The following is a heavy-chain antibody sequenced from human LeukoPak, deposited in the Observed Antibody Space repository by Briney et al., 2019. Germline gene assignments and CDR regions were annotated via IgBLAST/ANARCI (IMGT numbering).Heavy chain of an antibody. Sequence: GGSLRLSCAASGFTFSNYAMSWVRQAPGKGLEWVAAISGGGGSTFYADSVKGRFTISRDNSKNTLYLQMNNLRAGDTAVYFCAKRGVVIRVILVGFHKEAYYFDSWGQGALVTVSS. CDR3: AKRGVVIRVILVGFHKEAYYFDS. CDR1: GFTFSNYA. V-gene: IGHV3-23*01. CDR2: ISGGGGST. D-gene: IGHD3-22*01. J-gene: IGHJ4*02.